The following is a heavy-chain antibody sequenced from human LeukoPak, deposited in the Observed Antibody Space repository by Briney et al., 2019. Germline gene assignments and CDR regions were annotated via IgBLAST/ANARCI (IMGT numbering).Heavy chain of an antibody. Sequence: SETLSLTCTVSGGSISSYYWSWIRQPPGKGLEWIGYIYYSGSTYYNPSLKSRVTISVDTSKNQFSLKLSSVTAADTAVYYCARVGGTPTIYYYYYMDVWGKGTTVTVSS. CDR2: IYYSGST. J-gene: IGHJ6*03. D-gene: IGHD1-26*01. CDR1: GGSISSYY. CDR3: ARVGGTPTIYYYYYMDV. V-gene: IGHV4-59*12.